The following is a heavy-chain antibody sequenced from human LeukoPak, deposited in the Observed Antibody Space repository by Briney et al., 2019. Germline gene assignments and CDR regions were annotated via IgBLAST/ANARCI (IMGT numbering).Heavy chain of an antibody. CDR1: GFTFSSYA. CDR2: ISYDGSNK. CDR3: ARRAGAYSHPYDY. D-gene: IGHD4/OR15-4a*01. Sequence: GGSLRLSCAASGFTFSSYAMHWVRQAPDKGLEWVAVISYDGSNKKYADSVKGRFTISRDNSKNTLYLQMNSLRAEDTAVYYCARRAGAYSHPYDYWGQGTLVTVSS. J-gene: IGHJ4*02. V-gene: IGHV3-30*14.